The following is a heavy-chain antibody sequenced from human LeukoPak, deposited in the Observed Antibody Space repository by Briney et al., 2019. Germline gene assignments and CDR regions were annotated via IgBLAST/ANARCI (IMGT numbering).Heavy chain of an antibody. Sequence: PGGSLRLSCAASGFTFSDYYMSWIRQAPGKGLEWVSYISNSGSTIYYADSVKGRFTISRDNAKNSLYLQMNSLRAEDTAVYYCARVASMIVVVITGNWFDPWGQGTLVTVSS. CDR2: ISNSGSTI. D-gene: IGHD3-22*01. CDR3: ARVASMIVVVITGNWFDP. CDR1: GFTFSDYY. J-gene: IGHJ5*02. V-gene: IGHV3-11*01.